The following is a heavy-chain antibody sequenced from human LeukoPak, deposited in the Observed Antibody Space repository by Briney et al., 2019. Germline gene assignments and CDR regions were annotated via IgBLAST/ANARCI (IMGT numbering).Heavy chain of an antibody. Sequence: SETLSLTCAVYGGSFSGYYWSWIRQPPGKGLEWIGEINHSGSTNYNPSLKSRVTISVDTSKNQFSLKLSSVTAADTAVYYCARGSRIRVRGVSNWFAPWGQGPLVTVSS. CDR1: GGSFSGYY. V-gene: IGHV4-34*01. CDR3: ARGSRIRVRGVSNWFAP. J-gene: IGHJ5*02. D-gene: IGHD3-10*01. CDR2: INHSGST.